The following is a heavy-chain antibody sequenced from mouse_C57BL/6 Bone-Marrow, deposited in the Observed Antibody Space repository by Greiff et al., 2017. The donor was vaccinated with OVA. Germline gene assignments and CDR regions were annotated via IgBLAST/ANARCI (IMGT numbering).Heavy chain of an antibody. CDR1: GYTFTSYW. Sequence: QVQLQQPGAELVRPGTSVKLSCKASGYTFTSYWMHWVKQRPGQGLEWIGVIDPSDSYTNYNQKFKGKATLTVDTSSSTAYMQISSLTSEDSAVYYCARGSGYWGQGTTLTVSS. V-gene: IGHV1-59*01. CDR3: ARGSGY. CDR2: IDPSDSYT. D-gene: IGHD3-1*01. J-gene: IGHJ2*01.